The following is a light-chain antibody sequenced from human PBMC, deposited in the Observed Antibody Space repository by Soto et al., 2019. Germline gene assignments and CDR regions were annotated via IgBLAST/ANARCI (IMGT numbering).Light chain of an antibody. Sequence: EILLTQSPGTLSLSPGERATLSCRASQSVSSSYLAWYQQKPGQAPRLLINGASSRATGIPDRFSGSGSGTDFTLTISRLEPEDFAVYYCQQYGTSPPSTFGQGTRLE. J-gene: IGKJ5*01. CDR2: GAS. V-gene: IGKV3-20*01. CDR3: QQYGTSPPST. CDR1: QSVSSSY.